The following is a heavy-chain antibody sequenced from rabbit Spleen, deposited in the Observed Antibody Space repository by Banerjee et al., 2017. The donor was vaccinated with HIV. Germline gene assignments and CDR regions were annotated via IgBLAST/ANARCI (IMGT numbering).Heavy chain of an antibody. J-gene: IGHJ4*01. CDR3: ARDAGRGDYIDGVFNL. V-gene: IGHV1S40*01. CDR2: IAGSSSGFT. CDR1: GVSFSISSY. Sequence: QSLEESGGDLVKPGASLTLTCTASGVSFSISSYMCWVRQAPGKGLEWISCIAGSSSGFTYSATWAKGRFIISKTSSTTVTLQMTSLTAADTATYFCARDAGRGDYIDGVFNLWGPGTLVTVS. D-gene: IGHD8-1*01.